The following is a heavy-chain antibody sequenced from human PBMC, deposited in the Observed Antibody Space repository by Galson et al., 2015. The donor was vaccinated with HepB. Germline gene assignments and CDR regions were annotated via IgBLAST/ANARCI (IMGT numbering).Heavy chain of an antibody. D-gene: IGHD3-3*01. J-gene: IGHJ6*03. CDR1: GFTFSSYW. Sequence: SLRLSCAASGFTFSSYWMSWVRQAPGKGLEWVANIKQDGGEKYYVDSVKGRFTISRDNAKNSLYLQMNSLRAEDTAVYYCTIFGVVIGAYYYYYMDVWGKGTTVTVSS. V-gene: IGHV3-7*03. CDR3: TIFGVVIGAYYYYYMDV. CDR2: IKQDGGEK.